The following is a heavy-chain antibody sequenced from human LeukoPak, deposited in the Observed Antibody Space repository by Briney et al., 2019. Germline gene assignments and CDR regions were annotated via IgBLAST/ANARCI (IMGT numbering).Heavy chain of an antibody. J-gene: IGHJ4*02. D-gene: IGHD4-17*01. CDR2: IYSGGKT. CDR1: GFNLSNNY. CDR3: ARARDYGDYEY. Sequence: GGSLRLSCAASGFNLSNNYMSWVRQAPGKGLEWVSVIYSGGKTYYADSVKGRFIISRDNSKNTLYLQMDSLRVEDTAVYYCARARDYGDYEYWGQGTLVTVSS. V-gene: IGHV3-53*01.